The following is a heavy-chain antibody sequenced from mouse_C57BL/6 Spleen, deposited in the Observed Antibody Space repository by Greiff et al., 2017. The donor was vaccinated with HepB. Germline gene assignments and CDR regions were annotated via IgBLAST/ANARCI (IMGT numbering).Heavy chain of an antibody. Sequence: LQQPGAELVRPGSSVKLSCKASGYTFTSYWMHWVKQRPIQGLEWIGNIDPSDSETHYNQKFKDKATLTVDKSSSTAYMQLSSLTSEDSAVYYCARLSSGVFDYWGQGTTLTVSS. V-gene: IGHV1-52*01. CDR1: GYTFTSYW. J-gene: IGHJ2*01. D-gene: IGHD3-2*02. CDR3: ARLSSGVFDY. CDR2: IDPSDSET.